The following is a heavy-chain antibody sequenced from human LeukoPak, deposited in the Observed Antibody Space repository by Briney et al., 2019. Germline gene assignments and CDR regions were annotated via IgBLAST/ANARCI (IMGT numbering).Heavy chain of an antibody. V-gene: IGHV3-30-3*01. CDR3: ARGEVVAAPFDP. CDR2: ILYDGSNK. CDR1: GFTFSSYA. J-gene: IGHJ5*02. Sequence: GGSLRLSCAASGFTFSSYAMHWVRQAPGKGLEWVAVILYDGSNKYYADSVKGRFTISRDNAKNSLYLQMNSLRAEDTAVYYCARGEVVAAPFDPWGQGTLVTVSS. D-gene: IGHD2-15*01.